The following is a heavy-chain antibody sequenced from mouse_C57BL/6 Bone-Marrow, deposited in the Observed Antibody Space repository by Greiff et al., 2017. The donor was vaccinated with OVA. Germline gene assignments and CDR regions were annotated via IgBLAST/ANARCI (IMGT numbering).Heavy chain of an antibody. CDR1: GYTFTSYW. J-gene: IGHJ2*01. V-gene: IGHV1-55*01. D-gene: IGHD1-1*01. CDR3: ARMGITTVVPNPY. CDR2: IYPGSGST. Sequence: QVQLQQPGAELVKPGASVKMSCKASGYTFTSYWITWVKQRPGQGLEWIGDIYPGSGSTNYNEKFKSKATLTVDTSSSTAYMQLSSLTSEDSAVYYCARMGITTVVPNPYWGQGTTLTVSS.